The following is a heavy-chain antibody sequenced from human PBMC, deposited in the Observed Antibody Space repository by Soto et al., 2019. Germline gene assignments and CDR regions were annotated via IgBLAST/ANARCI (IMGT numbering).Heavy chain of an antibody. Sequence: PAGSLRLSCGASGFTFSSFAMTWVRQAPGKGLEWISTISGSGLTTDYADSVKGRFTISRDMSKNTVYLQMKSLRVDDTAQYYCAKDRNWSHLPDAIDVWGHGTTVTVSS. J-gene: IGHJ6*02. CDR1: GFTFSSFA. V-gene: IGHV3-23*01. CDR3: AKDRNWSHLPDAIDV. D-gene: IGHD1-1*01. CDR2: ISGSGLTT.